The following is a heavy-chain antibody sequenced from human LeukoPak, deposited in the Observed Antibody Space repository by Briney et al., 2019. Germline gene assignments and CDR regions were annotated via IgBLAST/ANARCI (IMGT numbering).Heavy chain of an antibody. J-gene: IGHJ4*02. V-gene: IGHV3-23*01. Sequence: GGSLSLSCAASGFTFSSYAMSWVRQAPGKGLEWVSAISGSGGSTYYADSVKGRFTISRDNSKNTLYLQMNSLRAEDTAVYYCAKDSTYYYGSGSFPHDYWGQGTLVTVSS. CDR2: ISGSGGST. CDR3: AKDSTYYYGSGSFPHDY. CDR1: GFTFSSYA. D-gene: IGHD3-10*01.